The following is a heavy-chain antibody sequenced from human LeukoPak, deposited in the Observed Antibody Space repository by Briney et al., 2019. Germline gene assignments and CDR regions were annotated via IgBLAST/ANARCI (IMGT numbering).Heavy chain of an antibody. D-gene: IGHD1-1*01. CDR2: SYDSWRM. V-gene: IGHV4-4*08. J-gene: IGHJ2*01. Sequence: PSETLSLTCTVSGDSISRESWSWIRQAPGKGLECIGYSYDSWRMNYNPSLQSRVTISLDTSENRLSLQLNSVTAADTAVYYCARRIQLWSYWHFDLWGRGTLVTDTS. CDR3: ARRIQLWSYWHFDL. CDR1: GDSISRES.